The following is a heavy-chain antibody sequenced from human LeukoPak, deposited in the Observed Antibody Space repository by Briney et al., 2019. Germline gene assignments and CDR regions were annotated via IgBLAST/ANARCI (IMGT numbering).Heavy chain of an antibody. CDR3: AKGVLWFDY. D-gene: IGHD2-8*01. CDR2: MTGDGAKT. Sequence: GGSLSLSCAASRFTFSSYGVSWVRQATGKGLEWVSAMTGDGAKTYYADSMKGRFTISRDNSKNTLYLQINSLGAEDTAVYYCAKGVLWFDYWGQGTLVTVSS. V-gene: IGHV3-23*01. CDR1: RFTFSSYG. J-gene: IGHJ5*01.